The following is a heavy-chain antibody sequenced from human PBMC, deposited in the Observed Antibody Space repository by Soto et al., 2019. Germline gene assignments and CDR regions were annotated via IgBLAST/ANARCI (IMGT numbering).Heavy chain of an antibody. Sequence: GGSLRLSCAASGFTFSSYAMHWVRQAPGKGLEYVSAISSNGGSTYYANSVKGRFTISRDNSKNTLYLQMDSLRAEDMAVYYCARVRGYDCWRGYSDALDIWGQGTMVTVSS. CDR1: GFTFSSYA. D-gene: IGHD3-3*01. CDR2: ISSNGGST. V-gene: IGHV3-64*01. J-gene: IGHJ3*02. CDR3: ARVRGYDCWRGYSDALDI.